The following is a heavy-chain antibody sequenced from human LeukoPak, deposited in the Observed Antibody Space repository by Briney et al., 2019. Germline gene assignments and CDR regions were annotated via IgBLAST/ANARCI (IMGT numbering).Heavy chain of an antibody. V-gene: IGHV3-23*01. J-gene: IGHJ4*02. CDR3: AKDLTYYYDSSGYYPAPFDY. CDR1: GFTFSSYA. CDR2: ISGSGGST. D-gene: IGHD3-22*01. Sequence: PGGSLRLSCAAPGFTFSSYAMSWVRQAPGKGLEWVSAISGSGGSTYYADSVKGRFTISRDNSKNTLYLQMNSLRAEDTAVYYCAKDLTYYYDSSGYYPAPFDYWGQGTLVTVSS.